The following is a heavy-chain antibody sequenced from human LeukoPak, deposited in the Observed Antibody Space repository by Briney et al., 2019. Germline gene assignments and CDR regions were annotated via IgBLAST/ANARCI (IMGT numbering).Heavy chain of an antibody. CDR1: GFTFSSYA. Sequence: GGSLRLSCAASGFTFSSYAMSWVRQAPGKGLVWVSRISDDGSITTYADSVQGRFTISRDNAKSTVFLQMNSLRVEDTAVYFCVRRYYVYSVYDRHFDFWGQGILVTVAS. CDR3: VRRYYVYSVYDRHFDF. CDR2: ISDDGSIT. J-gene: IGHJ4*02. D-gene: IGHD5/OR15-5a*01. V-gene: IGHV3-74*03.